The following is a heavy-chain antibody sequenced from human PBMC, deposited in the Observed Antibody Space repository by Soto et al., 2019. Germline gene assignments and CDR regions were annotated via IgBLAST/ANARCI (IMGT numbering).Heavy chain of an antibody. CDR1: GYTFTTYA. V-gene: IGHV1-3*01. J-gene: IGHJ6*02. Sequence: ASVKVSCKASGYTFTTYAMHWVRQAPGQRLEWMGWINAGNGNTKYSQKFQGRVTISRDNSKNTLYLQMNNLRGEDTAVYFCAKDLWVFQSHYGLDVWGQGTTVTVSS. CDR3: AKDLWVFQSHYGLDV. CDR2: INAGNGNT. D-gene: IGHD1-26*01.